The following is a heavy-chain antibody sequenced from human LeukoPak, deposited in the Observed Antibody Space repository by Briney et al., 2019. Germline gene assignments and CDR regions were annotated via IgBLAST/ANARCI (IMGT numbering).Heavy chain of an antibody. V-gene: IGHV3-23*01. CDR3: ARDYYDSSGYYYFDY. CDR2: ISGSGGST. CDR1: GFTFSSYA. D-gene: IGHD3-22*01. J-gene: IGHJ4*02. Sequence: GGSLRLSCAASGFTFSSYAMSWVRQAPGKGLEWVSAISGSGGSTYYADSVKGRFTISRDNSKNTLYLQMNSLRAEDTAVYYCARDYYDSSGYYYFDYWGQGTLVTVSS.